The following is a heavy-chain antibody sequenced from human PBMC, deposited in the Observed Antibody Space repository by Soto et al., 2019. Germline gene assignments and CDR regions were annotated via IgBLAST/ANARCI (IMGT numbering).Heavy chain of an antibody. J-gene: IGHJ4*02. CDR3: ARRYGSCFDY. Sequence: QVQLQESGPGLMKPSETLSLTCTVSGGSISSYYWSWIRQPPGKGLEWIGYIYYSGSTNYNPSLXSXAXIXXDTSKTQFSLTLSSVTAADTAVYYCARRYGSCFDYWGQGTLVTVSS. D-gene: IGHD6-6*01. CDR2: IYYSGST. CDR1: GGSISSYY. V-gene: IGHV4-59*08.